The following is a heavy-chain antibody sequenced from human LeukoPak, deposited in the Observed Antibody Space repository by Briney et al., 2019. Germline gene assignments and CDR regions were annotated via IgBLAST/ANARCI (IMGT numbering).Heavy chain of an antibody. V-gene: IGHV3-23*01. Sequence: GGSLRLSCAASGFTFSSYGMSWVRQAPGKGLEWVSAISGSGGSTYYADSVKGRFTISRDNSKNTLYLQMNSLRAEDTAVYYCARAMTTVTTGYYFDYWGQGTLLTVSS. CDR3: ARAMTTVTTGYYFDY. CDR2: ISGSGGST. D-gene: IGHD4-17*01. CDR1: GFTFSSYG. J-gene: IGHJ4*02.